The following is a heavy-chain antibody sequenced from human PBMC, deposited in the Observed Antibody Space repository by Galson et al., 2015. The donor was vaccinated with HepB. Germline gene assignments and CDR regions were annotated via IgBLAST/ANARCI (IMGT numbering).Heavy chain of an antibody. CDR1: GYSFTSYW. D-gene: IGHD6-6*01. Sequence: AEVKKPGESLKISCKGSGYSFTSYWISWVRQMPGKGLEWMGRIDPSDSYTNNSPSFQGHVTISADKSISTAYLQWSSLKASDTAMYYCARQYSSSSSFDYWGQGTLVTVSS. CDR3: ARQYSSSSSFDY. V-gene: IGHV5-10-1*01. CDR2: IDPSDSYT. J-gene: IGHJ4*02.